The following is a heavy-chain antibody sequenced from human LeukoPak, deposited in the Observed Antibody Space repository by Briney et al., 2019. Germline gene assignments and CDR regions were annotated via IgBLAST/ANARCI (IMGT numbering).Heavy chain of an antibody. CDR2: INHSGST. CDR3: ARGQYYYDSSGYYFRPHAFDI. V-gene: IGHV4-34*01. Sequence: SETLSLTCIVSGGSISSYYWSWIRQPPGKGLEWIGEINHSGSTNYNPSLKSRVTISVDTSKNQLSLKLSSVTAADTAVYYCARGQYYYDSSGYYFRPHAFDIWGQGTMVTVSS. D-gene: IGHD3-22*01. CDR1: GGSISSYY. J-gene: IGHJ3*02.